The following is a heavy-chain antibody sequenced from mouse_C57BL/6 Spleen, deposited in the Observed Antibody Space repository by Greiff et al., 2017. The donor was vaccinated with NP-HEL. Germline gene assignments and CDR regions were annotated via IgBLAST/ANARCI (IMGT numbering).Heavy chain of an antibody. V-gene: IGHV14-4*01. CDR3: THYYGSSSWFAY. CDR2: IDPENGDT. J-gene: IGHJ3*01. Sequence: SGAELVRPGASVKLSCTASGFNIKDDYMHWVKQRPEQGLEWIGWIDPENGDTEYASKFQGKATITADKSSNTAYRQLSSLTSEDTAVYYCTHYYGSSSWFAYWGQGTLVTVSA. D-gene: IGHD1-1*01. CDR1: GFNIKDDY.